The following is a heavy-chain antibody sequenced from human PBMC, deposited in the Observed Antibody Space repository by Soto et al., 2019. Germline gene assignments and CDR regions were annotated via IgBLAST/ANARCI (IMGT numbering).Heavy chain of an antibody. V-gene: IGHV4-34*01. J-gene: IGHJ4*02. Sequence: SETLSLTCAVYGGSFSGYYWSWIRQPPGKGLEWIGEINHSGSTNYNPSLKSRVTISVDTSKNQFSLKLSSVTAADTAVYYCARGSRYYYDSSGYYDYWGQGTLVTVSS. CDR2: INHSGST. D-gene: IGHD3-22*01. CDR3: ARGSRYYYDSSGYYDY. CDR1: GGSFSGYY.